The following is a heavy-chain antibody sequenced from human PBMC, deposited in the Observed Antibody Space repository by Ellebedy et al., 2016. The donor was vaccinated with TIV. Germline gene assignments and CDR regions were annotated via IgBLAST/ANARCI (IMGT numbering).Heavy chain of an antibody. CDR2: IGTAGDT. D-gene: IGHD6-13*01. CDR1: GFTFSSHD. CDR3: ARASAGLDY. Sequence: GESLKISCAASGFTFSSHDLHWVRQATGKGLEWVSAIGTAGDTSYSGSVKGRFTISRENGKNSVYHQMNSLRAEDTAVYYCARASAGLDYWGQGTLVTVSS. J-gene: IGHJ4*02. V-gene: IGHV3-13*01.